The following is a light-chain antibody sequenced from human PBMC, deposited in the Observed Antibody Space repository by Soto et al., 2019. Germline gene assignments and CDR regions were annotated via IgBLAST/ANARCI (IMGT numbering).Light chain of an antibody. CDR3: SSYADSNNAVV. Sequence: QSVLTQPPSASGSPGQSVTISCTGTSSDVGGYDYVSWYQQHPGKAPKLIIYEVNKRPSGVPDRFSGSKSGNTASLTASGLQAEDEADYYCSSYADSNNAVVFGGGTQLTVL. J-gene: IGLJ2*01. CDR1: SSDVGGYDY. V-gene: IGLV2-8*01. CDR2: EVN.